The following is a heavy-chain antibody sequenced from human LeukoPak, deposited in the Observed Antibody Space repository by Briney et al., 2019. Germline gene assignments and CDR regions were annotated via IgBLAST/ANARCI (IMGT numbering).Heavy chain of an antibody. CDR3: ARHLPQISGSKRGFDY. CDR1: GGSISGSNYY. D-gene: IGHD6-19*01. V-gene: IGHV4-39*01. CDR2: ISYSENT. Sequence: SETLSLTCTVSGGSISGSNYYWGWIRQPPGKGLEWIGSISYSENTDYNPSLQSRVTISVDTSKNQFSLNLRSETAADTALYYCARHLPQISGSKRGFDYWGQGTLATVSS. J-gene: IGHJ4*02.